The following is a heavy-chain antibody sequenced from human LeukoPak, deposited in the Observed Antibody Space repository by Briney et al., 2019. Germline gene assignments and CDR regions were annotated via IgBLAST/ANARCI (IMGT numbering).Heavy chain of an antibody. D-gene: IGHD3-10*01. J-gene: IGHJ6*02. Sequence: SETLSLTCAVYGGSFSGYYWSWIRQPPGKGLKWIGEINHSGSTNYNPSLKSRVTISVDTSKNQFSLKLSSVTAADTAVYYCARSILSLYYYYGMDVWGQGTTVTVSS. CDR2: INHSGST. V-gene: IGHV4-34*01. CDR1: GGSFSGYY. CDR3: ARSILSLYYYYGMDV.